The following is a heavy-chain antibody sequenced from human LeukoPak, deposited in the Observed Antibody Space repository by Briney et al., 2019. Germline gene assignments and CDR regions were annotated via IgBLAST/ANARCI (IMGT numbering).Heavy chain of an antibody. CDR3: ARGYYDSSGLQGFDP. Sequence: SETLSLTCAVYGGSFSGYYWSWIRQPPGKGLEWIGEINHSGSTNYNPSLKSRATISVDTSKNQFSLKLSSVTAADTAVYYCARGYYDSSGLQGFDPWGQGTLVTVSS. V-gene: IGHV4-34*01. J-gene: IGHJ5*02. D-gene: IGHD3-22*01. CDR1: GGSFSGYY. CDR2: INHSGST.